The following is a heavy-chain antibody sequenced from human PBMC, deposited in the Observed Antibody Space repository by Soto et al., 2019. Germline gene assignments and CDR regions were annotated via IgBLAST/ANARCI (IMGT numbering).Heavy chain of an antibody. CDR1: GYTFATYD. CDR2: MNPNTGNT. V-gene: IGHV1-8*01. J-gene: IGHJ4*02. CDR3: ARRKERSGPYYLDY. D-gene: IGHD6-25*01. Sequence: ASVKVSCKASGYTFATYDFAWVRQATGQGLEWMGWMNPNTGNTGYAQPFRGRITMTRNTSITTAYMELSSLTSEDTAVYFCARRKERSGPYYLDYWGQGTLVTVSS.